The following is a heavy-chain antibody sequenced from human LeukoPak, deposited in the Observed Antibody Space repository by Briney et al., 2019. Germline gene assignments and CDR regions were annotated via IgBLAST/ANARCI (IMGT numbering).Heavy chain of an antibody. CDR1: GFTFSSYS. D-gene: IGHD3-10*01. V-gene: IGHV3-48*01. CDR3: ARDTHYYGSGSPAFDL. J-gene: IGHJ3*01. CDR2: ISFSSATI. Sequence: GGSLRLSCEAPGFTFSSYSMNWVRQAPGKGLEWVSYISFSSATIHYADSVKGRFTISRDNAKNSLYLQLNSLRAEDTALYYCARDTHYYGSGSPAFDLWGRGTMVTVSS.